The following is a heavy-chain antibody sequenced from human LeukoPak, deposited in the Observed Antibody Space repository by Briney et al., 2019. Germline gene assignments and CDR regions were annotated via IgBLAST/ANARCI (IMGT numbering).Heavy chain of an antibody. Sequence: SQTLSLTCTVSGDSIGSDGYSWTWLRQPPGKGLEWIVHISYSGNTYYNPSLESRVTLSVDASKNQFSLNLTSVTAADTAIYYCARDFLRTASPDAFDFWGQGTMVTVSS. D-gene: IGHD2-21*02. CDR2: ISYSGNT. CDR3: ARDFLRTASPDAFDF. V-gene: IGHV4-31*03. J-gene: IGHJ3*01. CDR1: GDSIGSDGYS.